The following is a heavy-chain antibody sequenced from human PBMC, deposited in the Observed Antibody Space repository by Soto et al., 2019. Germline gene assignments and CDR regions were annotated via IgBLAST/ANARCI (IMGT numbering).Heavy chain of an antibody. CDR2: INPSDVST. CDR1: GYTLTSYY. Sequence: QVQLVQSGAEVKKPGASVKVSCKASGYTLTSYYMHWVRQAPGQGLEWMGIINPSDVSTSYAQKFQGRVTMTRDTPTSTVYMELSSLRSEDTAIYYCAREGATTWAFDIWGQGTMVTVSS. J-gene: IGHJ3*02. CDR3: AREGATTWAFDI. D-gene: IGHD1-26*01. V-gene: IGHV1-46*01.